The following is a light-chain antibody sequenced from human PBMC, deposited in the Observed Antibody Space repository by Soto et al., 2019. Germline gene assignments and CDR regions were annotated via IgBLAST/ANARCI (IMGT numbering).Light chain of an antibody. J-gene: IGKJ3*01. CDR1: QDIRTS. CDR2: GAS. CDR3: QQYDNLPPFT. Sequence: DIQMTQSPPSLSASVGARVSITCQASQDIRTSLSWFQQKPGRAPKLLIYGASNLETGVPSRLRGSGSGTDFTFTIISLQPEDIATYYCQQYDNLPPFTFGPGTKVYI. V-gene: IGKV1-33*01.